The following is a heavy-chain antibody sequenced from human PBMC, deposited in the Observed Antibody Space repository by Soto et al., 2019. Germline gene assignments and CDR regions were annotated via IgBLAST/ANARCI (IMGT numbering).Heavy chain of an antibody. D-gene: IGHD2-21*01. V-gene: IGHV1-8*01. CDR2: MNPKKGNR. J-gene: IGHJ3*02. Sequence: QVHLVQSGAEVRRPGASVKVSCQASGYTSPIYDIEWVRQATGQRLEWRGWMNPKKGNRYPTPKFQARLTITWNTSTTTAYRELTNLICEDTDVYYRANSRTIAPESFDIWGQGTLVTVS. CDR3: ANSRTIAPESFDI. CDR1: GYTSPIYD.